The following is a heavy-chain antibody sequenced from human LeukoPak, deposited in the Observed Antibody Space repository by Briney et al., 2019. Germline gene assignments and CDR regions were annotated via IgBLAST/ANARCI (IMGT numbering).Heavy chain of an antibody. CDR1: GYTLTELS. J-gene: IGHJ4*02. V-gene: IGHV1-24*01. D-gene: IGHD6-19*01. Sequence: ASVKVSCKVSGYTLTELSMHWVRQAPGKGLEWMGGFDPEDGETIYAQKFQGRVTMTEDTSTDTAYMELSSLRSEDTAVYYCATDWLAVAGRPSYFDYWGQGTLVTVSS. CDR3: ATDWLAVAGRPSYFDY. CDR2: FDPEDGET.